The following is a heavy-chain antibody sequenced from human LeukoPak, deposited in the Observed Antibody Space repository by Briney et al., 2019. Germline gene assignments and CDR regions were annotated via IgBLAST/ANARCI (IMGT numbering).Heavy chain of an antibody. CDR1: GFSSRNYA. J-gene: IGHJ4*02. CDR3: AKEFRITMTVVVHPFDF. V-gene: IGHV3-23*01. D-gene: IGHD3-22*01. Sequence: HPGGSLRLSCAASGFSSRNYAMSWVRQAPGKGLEWVSTISDGDTYTYYADPVKGRFTISRDKSKNTLYLQMNSLRAEDTAVYYCAKEFRITMTVVVHPFDFWGQGTLVTVSS. CDR2: ISDGDTYT.